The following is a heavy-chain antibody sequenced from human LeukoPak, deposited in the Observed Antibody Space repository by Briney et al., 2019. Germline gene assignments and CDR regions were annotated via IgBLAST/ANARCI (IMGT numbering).Heavy chain of an antibody. J-gene: IGHJ6*03. CDR3: TRDQLLPGGYYYYMDV. CDR2: IRSKAYGGTT. Sequence: GGSLRLSCAASEFTFSNYAMSWVRQAPGKGLEWVGFIRSKAYGGTTEYAASVKGRFTISRDDSKSIAYLQMNSLKTEDTAVHYCTRDQLLPGGYYYYMDVWGKGTTVTVSS. CDR1: EFTFSNYA. V-gene: IGHV3-49*04. D-gene: IGHD2-2*01.